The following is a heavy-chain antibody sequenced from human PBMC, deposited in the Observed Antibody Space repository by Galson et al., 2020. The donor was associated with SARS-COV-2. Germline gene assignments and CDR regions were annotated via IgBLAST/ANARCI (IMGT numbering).Heavy chain of an antibody. CDR3: ARTEVVLTTFDY. J-gene: IGHJ4*02. V-gene: IGHV3-30*04. CDR1: GFTFSSYA. Sequence: GGPLRLSCAASGFTFSSYAMHWVRQAPGKGLEWVAVISYDGSNKYYADSVKGRFTISRDNSKNTLYLQMNSLRAEDTAVYYCARTEVVLTTFDYWGQGTLVTVSS. CDR2: ISYDGSNK. D-gene: IGHD4-4*01.